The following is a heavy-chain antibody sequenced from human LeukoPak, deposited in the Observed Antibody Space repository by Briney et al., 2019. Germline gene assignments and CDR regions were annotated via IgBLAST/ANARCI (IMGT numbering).Heavy chain of an antibody. D-gene: IGHD1-26*01. V-gene: IGHV1-2*02. J-gene: IGHJ4*02. Sequence: VRVSCKASGYTFSGYYMHWVRQAPGQGLEWMGWINRNSGGTNYAEKVQGRVTITRDKAISTAYMELSRLRSDDTAVYYCASQRWELFFAYWGQGTLVTVSS. CDR2: INRNSGGT. CDR3: ASQRWELFFAY. CDR1: GYTFSGYY.